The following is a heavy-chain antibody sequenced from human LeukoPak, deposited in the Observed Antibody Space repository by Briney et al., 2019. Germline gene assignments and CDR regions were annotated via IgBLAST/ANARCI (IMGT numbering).Heavy chain of an antibody. J-gene: IGHJ6*03. Sequence: SETLSLTCTVSGGSISSYYWSWIRQPPGKGLEWIGCIHYSGSTNYNPSLKSRVTISVDTSKNQFSLKLSSVTAADTAVYYCARVPSYPRYYNYCYRDVWGKGTTVTVSS. CDR1: GGSISSYY. CDR2: IHYSGST. CDR3: ARVPSYPRYYNYCYRDV. V-gene: IGHV4-59*01.